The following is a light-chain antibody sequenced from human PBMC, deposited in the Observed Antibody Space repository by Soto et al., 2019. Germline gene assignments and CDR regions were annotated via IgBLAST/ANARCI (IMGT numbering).Light chain of an antibody. CDR3: HQYNTWPPLT. J-gene: IGKJ4*01. CDR1: QTVSTH. Sequence: EVVMTQSPATLSVSPGDRVTFSCRASQTVSTHVAWYQQKPGQPPRLLIYGASTRATGVPARFSGGGSGTEFTLTINSLESADFAVYYCHQYNTWPPLTSGGGTKVEIK. V-gene: IGKV3-15*01. CDR2: GAS.